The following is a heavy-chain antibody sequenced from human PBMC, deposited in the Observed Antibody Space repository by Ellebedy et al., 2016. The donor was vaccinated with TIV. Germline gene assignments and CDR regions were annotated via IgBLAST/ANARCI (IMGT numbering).Heavy chain of an antibody. V-gene: IGHV3-7*03. CDR1: GFTFSRYW. D-gene: IGHD5-12*01. CDR2: INQAASEI. J-gene: IGHJ4*02. CDR3: ARVPSYGGYVLDY. Sequence: GGSLRLSCAASGFTFSRYWMSWVRQAPGKGLEWVANINQAASEINYVDSVKGRFTISRDNAKNSLYLQMNSLRADDTAVYYCARVPSYGGYVLDYWGQGTLVTVSS.